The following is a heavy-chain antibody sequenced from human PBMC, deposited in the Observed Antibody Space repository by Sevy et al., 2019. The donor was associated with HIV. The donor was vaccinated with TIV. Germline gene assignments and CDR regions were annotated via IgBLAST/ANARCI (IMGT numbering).Heavy chain of an antibody. Sequence: GGSLRLSCAASGFTFSSYAMHWVRQAPGKGLEWVAVISSDGSNKSYPDSVKGRFTISRDNSKNTLYLQMNSLRAEDTALYYCARDRGIAALPARGLDVWGQGTTVTVSS. CDR3: ARDRGIAALPARGLDV. D-gene: IGHD6-13*01. CDR1: GFTFSSYA. J-gene: IGHJ6*02. CDR2: ISSDGSNK. V-gene: IGHV3-30*04.